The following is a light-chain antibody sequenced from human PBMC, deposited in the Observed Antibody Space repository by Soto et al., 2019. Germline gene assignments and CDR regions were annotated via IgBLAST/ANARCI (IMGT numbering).Light chain of an antibody. J-gene: IGKJ4*01. Sequence: DVVLTQTPLSSPVTLGQPASMSCRSSQSLVHSDGNTYLSWRQQRPGQPPRLLIYKISNRLSGVPDRFSGSGVGTDFTLKISRVEAEDGGVYYHMQATHFPPLLLGGGTMVETK. CDR1: QSLVHSDGNTY. CDR2: KIS. CDR3: MQATHFPPLL. V-gene: IGKV2-24*01.